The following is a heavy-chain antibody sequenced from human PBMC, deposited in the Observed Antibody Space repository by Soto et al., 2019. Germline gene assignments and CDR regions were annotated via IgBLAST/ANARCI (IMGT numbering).Heavy chain of an antibody. CDR2: TRNKANSYTT. CDR1: GFTFSDHY. V-gene: IGHV3-72*01. Sequence: GGSLRLSCAASGFTFSDHYMDWVRQAPGKGLESVGRTRNKANSYTTEYAASVKGRFTISRDDSKNSLYLQMNSLKTEDTAVYYCARVVLLWFGEWISADNWFDPWGQGTLVPVSS. D-gene: IGHD3-10*01. CDR3: ARVVLLWFGEWISADNWFDP. J-gene: IGHJ5*02.